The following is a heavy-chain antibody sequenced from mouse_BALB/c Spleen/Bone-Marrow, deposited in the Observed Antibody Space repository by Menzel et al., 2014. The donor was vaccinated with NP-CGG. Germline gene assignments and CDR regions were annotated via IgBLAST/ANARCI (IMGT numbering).Heavy chain of an antibody. CDR3: ARRADSSGYGDAMDY. V-gene: IGHV1S137*01. CDR2: ISTYYGDA. Sequence: QVQLKESGAELVRPGVSVKISCTGSGYTFTDYAMHWVKQSHAKSLEWIGVISTYYGDASYNQKFKGKATMTVDKSSSTAYMELAKLTSEDSASYYWARRADSSGYGDAMDYWGQGTSVTVSS. J-gene: IGHJ4*01. CDR1: GYTFTDYA. D-gene: IGHD3-2*01.